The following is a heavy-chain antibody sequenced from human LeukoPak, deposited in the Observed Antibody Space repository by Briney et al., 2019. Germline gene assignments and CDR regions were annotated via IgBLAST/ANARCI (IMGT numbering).Heavy chain of an antibody. CDR1: GFTFSNAW. J-gene: IGHJ4*02. D-gene: IGHD6-13*01. V-gene: IGHV3-23*01. Sequence: VGSLRLSCAPSGFTFSNAWMNWVRQAPGKGLEWVSAISGSGDSTYYGDSVKGRFTISRDNSKNTLYLQMNSLRAEDTAVYYCAKTRPLDSSSWSHGDYWGQGTLVTVSS. CDR3: AKTRPLDSSSWSHGDY. CDR2: ISGSGDST.